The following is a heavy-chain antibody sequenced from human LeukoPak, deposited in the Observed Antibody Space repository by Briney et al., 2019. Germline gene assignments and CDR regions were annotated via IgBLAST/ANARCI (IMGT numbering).Heavy chain of an antibody. CDR2: IYTSGST. Sequence: SETLSLTCTVSGGSISSYYWSWIRQPAGKGLEWIGRIYTSGSTNYNPSLKSRVTMSVDTSKNQFSLKLSSVTAAATAVYYCARGLTGYPTYYYYYYGMDVWGQGTTVTVSS. V-gene: IGHV4-4*07. CDR3: ARGLTGYPTYYYYYYGMDV. D-gene: IGHD3-9*01. J-gene: IGHJ6*02. CDR1: GGSISSYY.